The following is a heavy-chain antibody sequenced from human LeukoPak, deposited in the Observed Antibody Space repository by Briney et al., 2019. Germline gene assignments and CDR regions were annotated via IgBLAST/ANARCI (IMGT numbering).Heavy chain of an antibody. CDR3: ARDPPLSPTEPGIAAAGTR. Sequence: GGSLRLSCAASGFTFSSYAMYWVRQAPGKGLEWVTLISYDGSNKHYADSVKGRFTISRDNSKNTLSLQMNSLRAEDTAVYYCARDPPLSPTEPGIAAAGTRWGQGTLVTVSS. J-gene: IGHJ4*02. CDR2: ISYDGSNK. V-gene: IGHV3-30*14. D-gene: IGHD6-13*01. CDR1: GFTFSSYA.